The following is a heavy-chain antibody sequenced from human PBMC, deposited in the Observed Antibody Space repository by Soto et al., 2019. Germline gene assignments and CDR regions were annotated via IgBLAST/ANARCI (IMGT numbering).Heavy chain of an antibody. CDR3: ARGDYDFWSGPRNYYYGTDD. Sequence: SCTLSLTCASCSGSVRSSDLTWLRQPPGKGLEWIGYIYYSGSTNYNPSLKSRVTISVDTSKNQFSLKLSSVTAADTAVYYCARGDYDFWSGPRNYYYGTDDWGQGTTVTVSS. D-gene: IGHD3-3*01. J-gene: IGHJ6*02. CDR2: IYYSGST. V-gene: IGHV4-59*02. CDR1: SGSVRSSD.